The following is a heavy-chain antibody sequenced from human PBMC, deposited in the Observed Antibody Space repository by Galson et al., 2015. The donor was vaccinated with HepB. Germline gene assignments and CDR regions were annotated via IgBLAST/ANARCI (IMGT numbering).Heavy chain of an antibody. D-gene: IGHD6-6*01. CDR3: ARPYSSSSFDAFDI. V-gene: IGHV7-4-1*02. Sequence: SCAASGFTFSSYEMNWVRQAPGQGLEWMGWINTNTGNPTYAQGFTGRFVFSLDTSVSTAYLQISSLKAEDTAVYYCARPYSSSSFDAFDIWGQGTMVTVSS. CDR2: INTNTGNP. CDR1: GFTFSSYE. J-gene: IGHJ3*02.